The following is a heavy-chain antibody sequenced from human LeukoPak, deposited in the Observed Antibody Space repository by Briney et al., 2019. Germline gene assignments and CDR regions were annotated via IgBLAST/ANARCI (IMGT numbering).Heavy chain of an antibody. CDR1: GGSISSYY. CDR2: IYYSGST. V-gene: IGHV4-59*08. Sequence: SETLSLTCTVSGGSISSYYWSWIRQPPGKGLEWIGYIYYSGSTNYNPSLKSRVTISVDTSKDQFSLRLSSVTAADTAVYYCARAHSSDNDAFDIWGQGTMVTVSS. D-gene: IGHD6-19*01. J-gene: IGHJ3*02. CDR3: ARAHSSDNDAFDI.